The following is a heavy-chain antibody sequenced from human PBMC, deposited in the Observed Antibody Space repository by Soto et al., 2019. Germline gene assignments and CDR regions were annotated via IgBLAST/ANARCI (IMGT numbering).Heavy chain of an antibody. D-gene: IGHD2-15*01. V-gene: IGHV1-69*12. CDR2: IIPIFGTA. Sequence: QVQLVQSGAEVKKPGSSVKVSCKASGGTFSSYAISWVRQAPGQGLEWMGGIIPIFGTANYAQKFQGRVTITADESTRTAYMELSSLRSEDTAVYYCARDRTLGYCSGGSCSDDAFDLWGQGTMVTVSS. CDR3: ARDRTLGYCSGGSCSDDAFDL. J-gene: IGHJ3*01. CDR1: GGTFSSYA.